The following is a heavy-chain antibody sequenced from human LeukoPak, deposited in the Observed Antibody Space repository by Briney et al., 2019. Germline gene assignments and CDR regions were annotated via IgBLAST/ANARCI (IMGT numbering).Heavy chain of an antibody. CDR2: IYHSGIT. J-gene: IGHJ6*02. CDR3: ARGSGFYYGSGSPPTAVDV. CDR1: GGSIGSGGFS. D-gene: IGHD3-10*01. Sequence: PSQTLSLTCAVSGGSIGSGGFSWSWIRLPPGKGLECIGYIYHSGITYYNPSLKSRVTISIGRSKNQFSLTLSSVTAADTAVYYCARGSGFYYGSGSPPTAVDVWGQGTTVTVSS. V-gene: IGHV4-30-2*01.